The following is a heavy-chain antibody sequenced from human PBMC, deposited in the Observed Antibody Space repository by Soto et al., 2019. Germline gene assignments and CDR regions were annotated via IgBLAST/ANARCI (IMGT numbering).Heavy chain of an antibody. CDR2: IYYSGST. CDR1: GGSISSGGYY. CDR3: ARTVLGSYSPHHNWLDP. Sequence: SETLSFTCTVSGGSISSGGYYWSWISQHPGKGLEWIGYIYYSGSTYYNPSLKSRVTISVDTSKNQFSLKLSSVTAADTAVYYCARTVLGSYSPHHNWLDPWGPGTLVT. D-gene: IGHD2-21*01. V-gene: IGHV4-31*03. J-gene: IGHJ5*02.